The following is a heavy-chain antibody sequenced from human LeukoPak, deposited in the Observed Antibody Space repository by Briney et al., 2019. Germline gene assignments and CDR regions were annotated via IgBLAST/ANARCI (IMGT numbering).Heavy chain of an antibody. V-gene: IGHV4-59*01. CDR1: GGSMSSYY. CDR3: ARERGCSGGSCYENYDY. CDR2: IYYSGST. D-gene: IGHD2-15*01. Sequence: SEALSLTCTVSGGSMSSYYWNWIRQPPGKGLEWIGYIYYSGSTNYNPSLKSRVTILVDTSKNQFSLKLSSVTAADTAVYYCARERGCSGGSCYENYDYWGQGTLVTVSS. J-gene: IGHJ4*02.